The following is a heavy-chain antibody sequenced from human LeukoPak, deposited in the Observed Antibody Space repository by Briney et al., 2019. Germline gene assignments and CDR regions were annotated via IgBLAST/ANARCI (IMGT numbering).Heavy chain of an antibody. CDR2: IYTSGST. J-gene: IGHJ4*02. V-gene: IGHV4-4*07. D-gene: IGHD6-13*01. CDR3: ARTPGYSSSWYTWYFDY. Sequence: PSETLSLTCSVSGGSISTYYWNWIRQPAGKGLEWIGRIYTSGSTNYNPSLKSRVTISVDTSKNQFSLKLSSVTAADTAVYYCARTPGYSSSWYTWYFDYWGQGTLVTVSS. CDR1: GGSISTYY.